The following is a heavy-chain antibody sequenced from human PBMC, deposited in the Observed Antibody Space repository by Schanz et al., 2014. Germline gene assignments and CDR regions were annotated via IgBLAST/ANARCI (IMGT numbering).Heavy chain of an antibody. J-gene: IGHJ4*02. Sequence: QVQLVQSGAEVKKPGSSMKVSCKASGGTFSSFGINWVRQAPGQGLEWMGWMNPNSGDTGYPRKFQDRVTMTRNTSISTAYMELNSLTSEDTAVHYCARGRGFYDYWGQGTLVTVSS. D-gene: IGHD3-10*01. CDR3: ARGRGFYDY. CDR1: GGTFSSFG. V-gene: IGHV1-8*01. CDR2: MNPNSGDT.